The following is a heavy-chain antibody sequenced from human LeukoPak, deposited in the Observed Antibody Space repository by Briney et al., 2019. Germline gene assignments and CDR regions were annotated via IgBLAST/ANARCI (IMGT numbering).Heavy chain of an antibody. CDR2: INSDGSST. Sequence: GGSLRLSCAASGFTFDDYGMSWVRQAPGKGLVWVSRINSDGSSTSYADSVKGRFTISRDNAKNTLYLQMNSLRAEDTAVYYCAKGRGSSDYWGQGTLVTVSS. V-gene: IGHV3-74*01. CDR1: GFTFDDYG. J-gene: IGHJ4*02. D-gene: IGHD3-16*01. CDR3: AKGRGSSDY.